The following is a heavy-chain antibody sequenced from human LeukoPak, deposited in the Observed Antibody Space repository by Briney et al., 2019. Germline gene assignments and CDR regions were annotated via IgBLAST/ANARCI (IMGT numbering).Heavy chain of an antibody. J-gene: IGHJ1*01. V-gene: IGHV3-53*01. CDR2: IYSGGST. Sequence: PGGSLRLSCAASGFTFSSNYMSWVPQAPGKGLEWVSVIYSGGSTYYADSVKGRFTISRDNSKNTLYLQMNSLRAEDTAEYYWARDSELQYFQHWGQGTPVTVSS. CDR1: GFTFSSNY. CDR3: ARDSELQYFQH. D-gene: IGHD2-21*01.